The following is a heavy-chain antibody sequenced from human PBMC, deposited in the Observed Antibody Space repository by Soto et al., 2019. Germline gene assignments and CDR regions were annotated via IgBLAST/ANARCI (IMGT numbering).Heavy chain of an antibody. D-gene: IGHD3-22*01. CDR1: GFTFSSYA. V-gene: IGHV3-30-3*01. Sequence: PGGSLRLSCAASGFTFSSYAMHWVRQAPGKGLEWVAVISYDGSNKYYADSVKGRFTISRDNSKNTLYLQMNSLRAEDTAVYYCARGRITMIVPFDYWGQGTLVTVSS. CDR2: ISYDGSNK. CDR3: ARGRITMIVPFDY. J-gene: IGHJ4*02.